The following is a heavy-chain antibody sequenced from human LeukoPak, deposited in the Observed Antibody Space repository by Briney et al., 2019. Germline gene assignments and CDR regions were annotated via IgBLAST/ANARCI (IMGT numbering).Heavy chain of an antibody. CDR2: INHSGST. CDR3: ARGAKTGTTITWFDP. Sequence: SETLSLTCAVYGGSFSGYYWSWIRQPPGKGLEWIGEINHSGSTNYNPSLKSRVTISVDTSKNQFSLKLSSVTAADTAVYYCARGAKTGTTITWFDPWGQGTLVTVSS. J-gene: IGHJ5*02. CDR1: GGSFSGYY. D-gene: IGHD1-1*01. V-gene: IGHV4-34*01.